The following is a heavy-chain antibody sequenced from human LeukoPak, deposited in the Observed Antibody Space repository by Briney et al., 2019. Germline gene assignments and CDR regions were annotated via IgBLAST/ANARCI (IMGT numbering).Heavy chain of an antibody. CDR1: GYTFTGYY. CDR2: INPNSSGT. J-gene: IGHJ4*02. V-gene: IGHV1-2*02. D-gene: IGHD6-13*01. Sequence: ASVKVSCKAFGYTFTGYYMHWVRLAPGQGLEWLGWINPNSSGTNYAQKFQGRVTMTRDTSINSAYMELSRLKSGDTAVYYCARVVIAATGPGYFDYWGQGTLVTVSS. CDR3: ARVVIAATGPGYFDY.